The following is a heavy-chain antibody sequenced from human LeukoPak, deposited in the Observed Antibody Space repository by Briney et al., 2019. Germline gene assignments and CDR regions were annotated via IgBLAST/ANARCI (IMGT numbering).Heavy chain of an antibody. CDR1: GGSFSGYY. Sequence: NPSETLSLTCAVYGGSFSGYYWSWIRQPPGKGLEWIGEINHSGSTNYNPSLKSRVTISVDTSKNQFSLKLSSVTAADTAVYYCARHYIAGPNAFDIRGQGTMVTVSS. J-gene: IGHJ3*02. CDR3: ARHYIAGPNAFDI. D-gene: IGHD6-13*01. CDR2: INHSGST. V-gene: IGHV4-34*01.